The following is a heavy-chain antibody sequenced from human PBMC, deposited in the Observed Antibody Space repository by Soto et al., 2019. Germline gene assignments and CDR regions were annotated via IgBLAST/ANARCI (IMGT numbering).Heavy chain of an antibody. V-gene: IGHV4-39*01. Sequence: SETLSLTCTVSGGSISSSSYYWGWIRQPPGKGLEWIGSIYYSGSTYYNPSLKSRVTISVDTSKNQSSLKLSSVTAADTAVYYCASQYYDGSGIVFAFWGQGTLVTVSS. J-gene: IGHJ4*02. CDR1: GGSISSSSYY. D-gene: IGHD3-10*01. CDR3: ASQYYDGSGIVFAF. CDR2: IYYSGST.